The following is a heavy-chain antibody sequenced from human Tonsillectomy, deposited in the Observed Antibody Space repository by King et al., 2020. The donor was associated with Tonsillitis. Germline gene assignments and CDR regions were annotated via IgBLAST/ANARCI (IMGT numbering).Heavy chain of an antibody. J-gene: IGHJ6*02. D-gene: IGHD5-24*01. V-gene: IGHV3-53*01. CDR3: ATTIGLATGHYYYYGMDV. CDR1: GFTVSSKY. Sequence: VQLVESGGGLIQPGGSLRLSCAASGFTVSSKYMSWVRQAPGKGLEWVSVIYSGGTTYNADWVKGRFGISRDNAKNTVYLQMNSLRAEDTAVYYCATTIGLATGHYYYYGMDVWGQGTTVTVSS. CDR2: IYSGGTT.